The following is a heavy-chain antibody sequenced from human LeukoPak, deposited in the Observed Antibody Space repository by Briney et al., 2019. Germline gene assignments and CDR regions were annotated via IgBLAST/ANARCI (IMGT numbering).Heavy chain of an antibody. V-gene: IGHV3-48*01. CDR1: GFTFSNYY. CDR3: ARDQGGGVFDI. D-gene: IGHD3-16*01. CDR2: ISGSSSTM. J-gene: IGHJ3*02. Sequence: PGGSLRLPCAASGFTFSNYYMNWVRQAPGKGLEWISYISGSSSTMYFADSVKGRFTISRDNVKNSLYLEMRSLRAEDTAVYYCARDQGGGVFDIWGRGTMVTVSS.